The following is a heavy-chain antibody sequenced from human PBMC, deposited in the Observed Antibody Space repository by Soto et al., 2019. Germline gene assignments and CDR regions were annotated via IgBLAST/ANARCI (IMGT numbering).Heavy chain of an antibody. CDR3: AKARGELPYWYFDL. V-gene: IGHV3-23*01. J-gene: IGHJ2*01. CDR2: ISGSGGRT. D-gene: IGHD1-26*01. Sequence: EVQLLESGGGLVQPGGSLRLSCAASGFTFSSYAMTWVRQAPGKGPEWVSGISGSGGRTYYADSVKGRFTISRDTSKNTRYLQMNSLGAEGTAVYYCAKARGELPYWYFDLWGRGTLVTVSS. CDR1: GFTFSSYA.